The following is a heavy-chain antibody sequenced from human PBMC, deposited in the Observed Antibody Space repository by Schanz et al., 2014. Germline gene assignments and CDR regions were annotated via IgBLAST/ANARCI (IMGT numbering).Heavy chain of an antibody. CDR3: ASSGAGYSSSWDFDP. Sequence: QVQLVQSGAEVKKPGSSVKVSCKASGGTFSSYTISWVRQAPGQGLEWMGRIIPILGIANYAQKFQGRVTITADKSTFTAYMDVSSLRSEDTAVYYCASSGAGYSSSWDFDPWGQGTLVTAFS. J-gene: IGHJ5*02. CDR1: GGTFSSYT. CDR2: IIPILGIA. V-gene: IGHV1-69*02. D-gene: IGHD6-13*01.